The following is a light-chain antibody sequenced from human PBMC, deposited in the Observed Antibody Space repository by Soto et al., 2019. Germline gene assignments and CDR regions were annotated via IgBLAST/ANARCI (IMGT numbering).Light chain of an antibody. Sequence: DIQMTQSPSTLSASEGDRVTISCLASQSVSIWLAWYQQKPGRAPKLLIYKSSILESGVQSRFSGTGSGTGFTLTIRSLQHDDSATYYIQQYTNTNNTWMFAQGTKV. V-gene: IGKV1-5*03. CDR2: KSS. J-gene: IGKJ1*01. CDR1: QSVSIW. CDR3: QQYTNTNNTWM.